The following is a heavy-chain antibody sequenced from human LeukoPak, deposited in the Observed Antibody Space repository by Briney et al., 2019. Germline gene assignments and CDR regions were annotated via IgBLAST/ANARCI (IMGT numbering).Heavy chain of an antibody. D-gene: IGHD3-10*01. V-gene: IGHV4-34*01. CDR1: GGSFSGYY. CDR2: INHSGST. J-gene: IGHJ1*01. Sequence: SETLSLTCAVYGGSFSGYYWSWIRQPPGKGLEWIGEINHSGSTNYNPSLKSRVTVSVDTSKNQFSLKLSSVTAADTAVYYCARTQRTMPRFGYFQHWGQGTLVTVSS. CDR3: ARTQRTMPRFGYFQH.